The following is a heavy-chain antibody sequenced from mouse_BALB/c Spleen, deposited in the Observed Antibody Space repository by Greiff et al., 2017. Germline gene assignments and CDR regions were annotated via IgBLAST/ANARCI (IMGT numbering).Heavy chain of an antibody. J-gene: IGHJ2*01. V-gene: IGHV5-12-2*01. CDR1: GFTFSSYT. Sequence: EVMLVESGGGLVQPGGSLKLSCAASGFTFSSYTMSWVRQTPEKRLEWVAYISNGGGSTYYPDTVKGRFTISRDNAKNTLYLQMSSLKSEDTAMYYCAIHGIHYGSSFDYWGQGTTLTVSS. D-gene: IGHD1-1*01. CDR3: AIHGIHYGSSFDY. CDR2: ISNGGGST.